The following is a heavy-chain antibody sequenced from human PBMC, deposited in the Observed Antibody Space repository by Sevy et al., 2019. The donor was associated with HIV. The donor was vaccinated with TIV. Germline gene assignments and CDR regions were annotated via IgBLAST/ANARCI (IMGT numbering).Heavy chain of an antibody. J-gene: IGHJ6*02. CDR2: IKQDGSEK. Sequence: GGSLRLSCAASGFAFSSSWMTWVRQAPGKGLEWVANIKQDGSEKYYVDFLKGRFTISRDNAKNSLYLQMNSLRAEDTAVYYCARLCTGFIYYYYYGMDGWGQGTTVTVSS. CDR3: ARLCTGFIYYYYYGMDG. CDR1: GFAFSSSW. V-gene: IGHV3-7*01. D-gene: IGHD2-2*01.